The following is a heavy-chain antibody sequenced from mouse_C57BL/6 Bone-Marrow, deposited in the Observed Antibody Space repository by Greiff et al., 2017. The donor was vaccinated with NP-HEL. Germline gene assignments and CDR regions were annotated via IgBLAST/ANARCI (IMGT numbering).Heavy chain of an antibody. CDR3: TTEGDYSWYFDV. V-gene: IGHV14-4*01. D-gene: IGHD2-12*01. CDR2: IDPENGDT. CDR1: GFNIKDDY. Sequence: VQLKESGAELVRPGASVKLSCTASGFNIKDDYMHWVKQRPEQGLAWIGWIDPENGDTEYASKFQGKATITADTSSNTAYLQLSSLTSEDTAVYYCTTEGDYSWYFDVWGTGTTVTVSS. J-gene: IGHJ1*03.